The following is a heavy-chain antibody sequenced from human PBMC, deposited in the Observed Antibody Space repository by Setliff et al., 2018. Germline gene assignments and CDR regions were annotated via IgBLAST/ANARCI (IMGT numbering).Heavy chain of an antibody. CDR1: GGSISSYY. J-gene: IGHJ5*02. CDR2: IYYSGST. Sequence: SETLSLTCTVSGGSISSYYWSWIRQPPGKGLEWIGYIYYSGSTYYNPSLKSRVTISVDTSKNQFSLKLSSVTAADTAVYYCARGRGLEWLPESWFDPWGQGTLVTVSS. V-gene: IGHV4-59*04. CDR3: ARGRGLEWLPESWFDP. D-gene: IGHD3-3*01.